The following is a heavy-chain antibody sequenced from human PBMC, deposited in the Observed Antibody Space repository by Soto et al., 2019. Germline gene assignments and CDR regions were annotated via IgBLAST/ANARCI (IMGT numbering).Heavy chain of an antibody. CDR1: GGSFSGYY. V-gene: IGHV4-34*01. CDR2: INHSGST. Sequence: PSETLSLTCAVYGGSFSGYYWSWIRQPPGKGLEWIGEINHSGSTNYNPSLKSRVIISVDTSKNQFSLKLTSVTAADTAVYYCARPAIPAVVSAFDYWGQGTLVTVSS. J-gene: IGHJ4*02. CDR3: ARPAIPAVVSAFDY. D-gene: IGHD6-13*01.